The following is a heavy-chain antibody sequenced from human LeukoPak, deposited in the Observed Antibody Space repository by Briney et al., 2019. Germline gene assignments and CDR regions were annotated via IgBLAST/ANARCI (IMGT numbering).Heavy chain of an antibody. CDR3: ARERYCSSTSCPHGDLDY. CDR1: GFTFSSYE. J-gene: IGHJ4*02. CDR2: IGVSGSTT. Sequence: PGGSLRLYCAASGFTFSSYEMNWVRQAPGKGLEWVSYIGVSGSTTYYAGSVKGRFTISRDNAKNSLYLQMNSLRAEDTAVYYCARERYCSSTSCPHGDLDYWGQGTLVSVSS. V-gene: IGHV3-48*03. D-gene: IGHD2-2*01.